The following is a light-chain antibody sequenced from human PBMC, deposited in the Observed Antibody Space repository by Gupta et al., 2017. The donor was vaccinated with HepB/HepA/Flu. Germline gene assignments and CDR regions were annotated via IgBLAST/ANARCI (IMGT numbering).Light chain of an antibody. J-gene: IGKJ5*01. V-gene: IGKV3-11*01. Sequence: EIVLTQSPATLSLSPGERASPSCRASQRVSNYLAWYQQKPGQAPRLLIYDASNRATGIPARFSGSGSGTEFTLTISSLEPEDFAVYYCQQRPNWPPGGITFGQGTRLEIK. CDR2: DAS. CDR1: QRVSNY. CDR3: QQRPNWPPGGIT.